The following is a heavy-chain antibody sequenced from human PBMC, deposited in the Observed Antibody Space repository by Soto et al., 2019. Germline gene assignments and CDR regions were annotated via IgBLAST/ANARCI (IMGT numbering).Heavy chain of an antibody. D-gene: IGHD6-13*01. CDR3: ARDIATTGPNWLDP. V-gene: IGHV4-31*03. J-gene: IGHJ5*02. CDR1: GGSISSGGYY. CDR2: IYYSGST. Sequence: QVQLQESGPGLVKPSQTLSLTCTVSGGSISSGGYYWTWIRQHPGKGLEWIGYIYYSGSTNYNPSLKSRVTXXVXTXXNQFSLKLSSVTAADTAVYYCARDIATTGPNWLDPWGQGTLVTVSS.